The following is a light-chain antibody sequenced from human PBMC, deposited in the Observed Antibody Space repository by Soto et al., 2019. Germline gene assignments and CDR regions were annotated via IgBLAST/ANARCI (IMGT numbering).Light chain of an antibody. J-gene: IGKJ1*01. CDR3: QQYDHSTRP. CDR2: GVS. CDR1: QSLKRTF. Sequence: IILTQSPGTLSLSPGERATLSCRASQSLKRTFLAWYQHKPGQSPRLLISGVSSRAAGVPDRFSGSGSGTDFTLTTSRLEPQDSAVYFCQQYDHSTRPFGQRTKVDIX. V-gene: IGKV3-20*01.